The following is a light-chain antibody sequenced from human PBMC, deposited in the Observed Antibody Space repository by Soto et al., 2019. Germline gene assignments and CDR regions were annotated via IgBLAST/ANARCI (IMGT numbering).Light chain of an antibody. Sequence: EIVLTQSPGALSLSPGERATLSCRASQRLTNNFLAWFQQKPGLAPRLLIHGASTRASGVPGRFSGGGSGTDFVLTISRLEAEDFAVYSCQQYGRSPFTFGQGTKLQIK. CDR2: GAS. V-gene: IGKV3-20*01. CDR3: QQYGRSPFT. CDR1: QRLTNNF. J-gene: IGKJ2*01.